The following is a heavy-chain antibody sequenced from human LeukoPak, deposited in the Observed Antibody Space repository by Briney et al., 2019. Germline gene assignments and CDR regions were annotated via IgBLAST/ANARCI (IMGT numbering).Heavy chain of an antibody. CDR2: ISAYNGNT. D-gene: IGHD2-2*02. CDR1: GYTFTSYG. J-gene: IGHJ2*01. CDR3: ARSRPLVPAAIGGYFDL. V-gene: IGHV1-18*01. Sequence: ASVKVSCKASGYTFTSYGISWVRQAPGQGLEWMGWISAYNGNTNYAQKLQGRVTMTTDTSTSTAYMELRSLRSDDTAVYYCARSRPLVPAAIGGYFDLWGRGTLVTVSS.